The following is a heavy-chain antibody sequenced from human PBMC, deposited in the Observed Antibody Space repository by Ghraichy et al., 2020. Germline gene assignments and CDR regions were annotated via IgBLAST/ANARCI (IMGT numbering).Heavy chain of an antibody. Sequence: SETLSLTCAVYGGSFSGYYWSWIRQPPGKGLEWIGEIHHSGSTNYNPSLKSRVTISIDTSKNQFSLRLSSVTAADTAVYYCARGRPILLWFGTSNYSFDYWGQGTLVTVSS. D-gene: IGHD3-10*01. CDR3: ARGRPILLWFGTSNYSFDY. J-gene: IGHJ4*02. CDR2: IHHSGST. V-gene: IGHV4-34*01. CDR1: GGSFSGYY.